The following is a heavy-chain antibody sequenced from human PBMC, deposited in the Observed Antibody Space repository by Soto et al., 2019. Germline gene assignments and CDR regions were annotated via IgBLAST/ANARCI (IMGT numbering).Heavy chain of an antibody. D-gene: IGHD5-12*01. CDR1: GYTFTSYA. V-gene: IGHV1-3*01. J-gene: IGHJ4*02. CDR3: ARGGYSGYDRALDY. CDR2: INAGNGNT. Sequence: QVQLVQSGAEVKKPGASVKVSCKASGYTFTSYAMHWVRQAPGQRLEWMGWINAGNGNTKYSQKFQGRVTITRDTSVSTAYMEMSSLRSEDTAVYYYARGGYSGYDRALDYWGQGTLVTVSS.